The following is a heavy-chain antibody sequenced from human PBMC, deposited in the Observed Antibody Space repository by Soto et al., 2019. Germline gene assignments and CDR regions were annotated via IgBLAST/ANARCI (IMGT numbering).Heavy chain of an antibody. CDR2: TSGSGGST. CDR1: GFTFSSYA. D-gene: IGHD6-19*01. J-gene: IGHJ5*02. CDR3: AKDVSSGRINWFDP. V-gene: IGHV3-23*01. Sequence: GGSLRLSCAASGFTFSSYAMSWVRQAPGKGLEWVSATSGSGGSTYYADSVKGRFTISRDNSKNTLYLQMNSLRAEDTAVYYCAKDVSSGRINWFDPWGQGTLVTVSS.